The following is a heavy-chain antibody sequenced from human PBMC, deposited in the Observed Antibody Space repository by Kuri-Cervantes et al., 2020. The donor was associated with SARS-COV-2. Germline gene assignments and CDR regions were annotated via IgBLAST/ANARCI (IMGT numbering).Heavy chain of an antibody. Sequence: GESLKISCAASGFTFSSYWMTWVRQAPGKGLDWVANVRQDGRDKYYGDSVKGRFTISRDNAKNSLYLQMNSLRAEDTAVYYCARDGDWNYYYYGMDVWGQGTTVTVSS. D-gene: IGHD3/OR15-3a*01. CDR2: VRQDGRDK. CDR3: ARDGDWNYYYYGMDV. V-gene: IGHV3-7*01. CDR1: GFTFSSYW. J-gene: IGHJ6*02.